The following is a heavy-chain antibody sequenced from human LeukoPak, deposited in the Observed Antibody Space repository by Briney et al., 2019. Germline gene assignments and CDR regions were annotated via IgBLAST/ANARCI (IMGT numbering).Heavy chain of an antibody. CDR3: ARGIAAARIPFDY. V-gene: IGHV5-51*01. J-gene: IGHJ4*02. Sequence: PGGSPQISCQGSGFTFTSYWIGWGRQVPGKGLGGRGIIYLGDSNTRYSPSFQGQVTISDDKSISTAYLQWSGLKASATAMYSCARGIAAARIPFDYWGQGTLVTVSS. CDR1: GFTFTSYW. CDR2: IYLGDSNT. D-gene: IGHD6-13*01.